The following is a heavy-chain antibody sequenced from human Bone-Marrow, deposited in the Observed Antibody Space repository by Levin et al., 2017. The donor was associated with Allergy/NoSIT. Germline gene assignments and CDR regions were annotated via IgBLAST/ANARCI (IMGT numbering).Heavy chain of an antibody. Sequence: SCAASGFTFSSYAVSWVRQAPGKGLQWVSTISVTGTTTYYADSVRGRFTISRDNSKNTLFLQMNTLRAEDTAIYYCAKEDRSGWSYFDYWGQGALVTVSS. V-gene: IGHV3-23*01. D-gene: IGHD6-19*01. CDR1: GFTFSSYA. CDR3: AKEDRSGWSYFDY. CDR2: ISVTGTTT. J-gene: IGHJ4*02.